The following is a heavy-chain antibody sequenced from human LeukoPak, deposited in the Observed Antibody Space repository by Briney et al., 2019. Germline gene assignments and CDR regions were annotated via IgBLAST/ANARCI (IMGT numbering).Heavy chain of an antibody. CDR2: ISGSGGST. Sequence: GGSLRLSCAASGLTFSSYAMSWVRQAPGKGLEWDSTISGSGGSTYYADSVKGRFTISRDNSKNTLFLQMNSLRAEDTAVYYCAKDLYGDYYFDYWGQGTLVTVSS. CDR3: AKDLYGDYYFDY. D-gene: IGHD4-17*01. V-gene: IGHV3-23*01. J-gene: IGHJ4*02. CDR1: GLTFSSYA.